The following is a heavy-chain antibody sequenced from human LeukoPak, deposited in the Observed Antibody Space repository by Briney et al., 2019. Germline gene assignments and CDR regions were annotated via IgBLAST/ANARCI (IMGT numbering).Heavy chain of an antibody. V-gene: IGHV1-18*01. J-gene: IGHJ4*02. D-gene: IGHD6-19*01. Sequence: ASVKVSCKASGYTFTTYGLSWERQAPGQGLEWLGWISTYDDNIKYAQSLQGRLTLTTDTSTSTAYMELRSLTSDDTAVYYCARDLRRDSSGWNSQAVLDYWGQGTLVTVSS. CDR1: GYTFTTYG. CDR3: ARDLRRDSSGWNSQAVLDY. CDR2: ISTYDDNI.